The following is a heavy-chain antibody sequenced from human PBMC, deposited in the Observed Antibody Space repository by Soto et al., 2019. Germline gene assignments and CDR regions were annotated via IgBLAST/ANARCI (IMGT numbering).Heavy chain of an antibody. D-gene: IGHD1-26*01. V-gene: IGHV4-28*01. CDR3: ARREIQGPIDY. J-gene: IGHJ4*02. Sequence: SETLSLTCAVSAYSISSSNWWGWIRQPPGKGLEWIGYIYYSGTTYYNPSLKSRVTMSVDTSKNQFSLRLTSVTAVDTAVYYCARREIQGPIDYWGQGTLVTVSS. CDR1: AYSISSSNW. CDR2: IYYSGTT.